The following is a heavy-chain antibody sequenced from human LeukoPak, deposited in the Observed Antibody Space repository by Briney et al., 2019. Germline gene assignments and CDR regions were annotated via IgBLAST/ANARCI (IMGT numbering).Heavy chain of an antibody. Sequence: GGSLRLSCAASGFTVGDNYMSWVRQAPGKGLEWVSLIYSGGTTDFAESVKGRFTISRDISKNTLSLQLSSLRPEDTAVYFCAGGTDFWSGYSFDSWGQGTLVTVSS. J-gene: IGHJ4*02. D-gene: IGHD3-3*01. CDR1: GFTVGDNY. V-gene: IGHV3-53*01. CDR2: IYSGGTT. CDR3: AGGTDFWSGYSFDS.